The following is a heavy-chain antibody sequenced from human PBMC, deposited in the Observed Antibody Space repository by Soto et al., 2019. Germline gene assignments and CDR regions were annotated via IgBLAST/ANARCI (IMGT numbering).Heavy chain of an antibody. V-gene: IGHV4-39*01. CDR3: AREVGATGGWFDP. Sequence: PSETLSLTCTVSGGSISSSSYYWGWIRQPPGKGLEWIGSIYYSGSTYYNPSLKSRVTISVDTSKNQFSLKLSSVTAADTAVYYCAREVGATGGWFDPWGQGTLVTVSS. CDR2: IYYSGST. CDR1: GGSISSSSYY. J-gene: IGHJ5*02. D-gene: IGHD1-26*01.